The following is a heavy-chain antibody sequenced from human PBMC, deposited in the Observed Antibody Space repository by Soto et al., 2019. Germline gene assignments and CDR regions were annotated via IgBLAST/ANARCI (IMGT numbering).Heavy chain of an antibody. Sequence: QVHLVQSGAEVKKPGSSVKVSCKASGGTFSTSGISWVRQDPGQGLEWVGRFVPLLGTPTYEQRFQGRVTITADESTSTAYMELSSLRSEDTAVYYCAREFSSGWAGYWGQGTLVAVSS. J-gene: IGHJ4*02. CDR3: AREFSSGWAGY. CDR2: FVPLLGTP. CDR1: GGTFSTSG. V-gene: IGHV1-69*01. D-gene: IGHD6-19*01.